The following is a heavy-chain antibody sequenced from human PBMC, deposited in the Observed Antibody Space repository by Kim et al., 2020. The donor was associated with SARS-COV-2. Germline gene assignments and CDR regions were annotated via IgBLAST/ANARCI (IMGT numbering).Heavy chain of an antibody. CDR1: GFTFRTYA. J-gene: IGHJ5*02. CDR2: ISGSGRTI. CDR3: VRDFIPISCNNFIQYLDP. V-gene: IGHV3-48*03. D-gene: IGHD2-8*01. Sequence: GGSLRLSCSASGFTFRTYAMYWVRQAPGKGLQCVSSISGSGRTIDYEDSLKGRSTIFRDNSKNTLYLHMTSLRAEDKAVYYCVRDFIPISCNNFIQYLDP.